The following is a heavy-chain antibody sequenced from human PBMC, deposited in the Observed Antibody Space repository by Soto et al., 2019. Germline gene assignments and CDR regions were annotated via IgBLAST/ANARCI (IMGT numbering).Heavy chain of an antibody. CDR1: GYTLTELS. V-gene: IGHV1-24*01. J-gene: IGHJ4*02. CDR2: FDPEDGET. CDR3: ATAIQWLRYLTNFDY. Sequence: ASVKVSCKVSGYTLTELSMHWVRQAPGKGLEWMGGFDPEDGETIYAQKFQGRVTMTEDTSTDTAYMELSSLRSEDTAVYYCATAIQWLRYLTNFDYWGQGTLVTVSS. D-gene: IGHD5-12*01.